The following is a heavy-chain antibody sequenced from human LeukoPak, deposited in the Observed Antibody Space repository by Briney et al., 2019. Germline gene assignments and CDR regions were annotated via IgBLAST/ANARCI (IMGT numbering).Heavy chain of an antibody. CDR3: AKAVVPSAFDI. J-gene: IGHJ3*02. CDR1: GFTYSHNG. D-gene: IGHD2-15*01. V-gene: IGHV3-30*02. CDR2: IQYDGNTI. Sequence: GGSLRLSCVASGFTYSHNGMHWVRQAPGKGLEWVAFIQYDGNTIFYADSVKGRFTISRDNAKNSLYLQMNSLRAEDTALYYCAKAVVPSAFDIWGQGTMVTVSS.